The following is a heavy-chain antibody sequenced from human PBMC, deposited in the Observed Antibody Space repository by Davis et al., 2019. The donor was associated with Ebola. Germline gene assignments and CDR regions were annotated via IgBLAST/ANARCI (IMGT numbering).Heavy chain of an antibody. CDR3: VTFLEQWLAY. CDR1: GYTFTSYG. Sequence: AASVKVSCKAPGYTFTSYGISWVRQAPGQGLEWMGWISAYNGNTNYAQKLQGRVTMTTDTSTSTAYMELSSLRSDDTAVYYCVTFLEQWLAYWGQGTLVTVSS. J-gene: IGHJ4*02. V-gene: IGHV1-18*01. D-gene: IGHD6-19*01. CDR2: ISAYNGNT.